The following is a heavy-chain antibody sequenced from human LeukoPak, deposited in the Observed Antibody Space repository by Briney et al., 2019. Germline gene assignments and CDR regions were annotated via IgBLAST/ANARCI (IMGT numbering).Heavy chain of an antibody. CDR1: GGSISSYY. CDR2: IYYSGST. J-gene: IGHJ5*02. V-gene: IGHV4-59*01. CDR3: ARIRGFRRSGWFDP. D-gene: IGHD3-16*01. Sequence: SETLSLTCTVSGGSISSYYWSWIRQPPGKGLEWIGYIYYSGSTNYNPSLKSRVTISVDTSKNQFSLKLSSVTAADTAVYYCARIRGFRRSGWFDPWGQGTLVTVSS.